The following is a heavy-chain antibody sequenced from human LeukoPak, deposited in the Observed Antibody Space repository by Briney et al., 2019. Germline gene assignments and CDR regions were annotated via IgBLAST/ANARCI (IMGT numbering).Heavy chain of an antibody. CDR3: AKDEGIAATHYYYYMDV. V-gene: IGHV3-20*04. D-gene: IGHD6-25*01. CDR2: INWNGGST. Sequence: RGSLRLSCAASGFTFDDYGMSWVRQAPGKGLEWVSGINWNGGSTGYADSVKGRFTISRDNSKNTLYLQMNSLRAEDTAVYYCAKDEGIAATHYYYYMDVWGKGTTVTVSS. CDR1: GFTFDDYG. J-gene: IGHJ6*03.